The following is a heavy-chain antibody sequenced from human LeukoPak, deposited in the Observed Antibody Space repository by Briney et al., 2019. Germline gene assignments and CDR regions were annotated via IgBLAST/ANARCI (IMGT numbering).Heavy chain of an antibody. CDR3: ARGYNWNYHFDY. Sequence: ASVEVSCKASGYTFTGYYMHWVRQAPGQGLEWMGWINPNSGGTNYAQKFQGRVTMTRDTSISTAYMELSRLRSDDTAVYYCARGYNWNYHFDYWGQGTLVTVSS. J-gene: IGHJ4*02. CDR1: GYTFTGYY. CDR2: INPNSGGT. D-gene: IGHD1-7*01. V-gene: IGHV1-2*02.